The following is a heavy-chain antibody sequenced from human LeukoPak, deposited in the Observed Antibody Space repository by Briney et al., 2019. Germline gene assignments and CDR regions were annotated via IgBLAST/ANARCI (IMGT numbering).Heavy chain of an antibody. CDR1: GFSFSNYA. CDR2: IRGSGDST. D-gene: IGHD6-13*01. CDR3: VKDKAYSSSWGYFDY. V-gene: IGHV3-23*01. J-gene: IGHJ4*02. Sequence: PGGSLRLSCAASGFSFSNYAMNWVRQAPAKGLEWVSCIRGSGDSTHYSDSVRGRFTISRDNSKNTLYLQMNSLRAEDTAIYYCVKDKAYSSSWGYFDYWGQGTLVTVSS.